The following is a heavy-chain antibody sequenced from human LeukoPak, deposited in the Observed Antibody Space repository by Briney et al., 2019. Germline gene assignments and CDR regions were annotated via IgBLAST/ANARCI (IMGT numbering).Heavy chain of an antibody. V-gene: IGHV1-8*01. J-gene: IGHJ6*03. CDR1: GYTFTSYD. D-gene: IGHD3/OR15-3a*01. CDR3: ARALSWTTNSYYYMDV. CDR2: MNPNSGNT. Sequence: GASVKVSCKASGYTFTSYDINWVRRATRQGLEWMGWMNPNSGNTGYAQKFQGRVTMTKNTSITTAYMELSSLRSEDTAVYYCARALSWTTNSYYYMDVWGKGTTVTVSS.